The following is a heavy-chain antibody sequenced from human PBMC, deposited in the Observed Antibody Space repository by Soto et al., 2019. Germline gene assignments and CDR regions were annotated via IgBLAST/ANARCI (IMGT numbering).Heavy chain of an antibody. D-gene: IGHD2-15*01. V-gene: IGHV1-8*01. CDR1: GYPFTAFD. Sequence: QVQLVQSGAEVKKPGASVKVSCEASGYPFTAFDINWVRQAAGQGLEWMGWMNPSSGDSAFAQRFQDRITMTRTTSISTAYMELSRLTSDDTAVYYCVRQPGGVATPGDDYWGQGTLLTVSS. CDR2: MNPSSGDS. J-gene: IGHJ4*02. CDR3: VRQPGGVATPGDDY.